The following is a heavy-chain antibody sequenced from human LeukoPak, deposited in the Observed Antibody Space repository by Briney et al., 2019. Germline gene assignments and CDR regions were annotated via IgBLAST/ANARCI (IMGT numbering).Heavy chain of an antibody. CDR3: ARGLVTMVRGVFFGYGMDV. D-gene: IGHD3-10*01. CDR1: GGSISSYY. Sequence: PSETLSLTCTVSGGSISSYYWSWIRQPPGKGLEWIGYIYYSGSTNYNPSLKSRVTISVDTSKNQFSLKLSSVTAADTAVYYCARGLVTMVRGVFFGYGMDVWGQGTTVTVSS. J-gene: IGHJ6*02. CDR2: IYYSGST. V-gene: IGHV4-59*01.